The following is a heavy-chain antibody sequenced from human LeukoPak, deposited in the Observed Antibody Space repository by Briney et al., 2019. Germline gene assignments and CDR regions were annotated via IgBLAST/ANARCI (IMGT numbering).Heavy chain of an antibody. J-gene: IGHJ2*01. CDR2: IYYSGST. CDR1: GGSISSYY. Sequence: SETLSLTCTVSGGSISSYYWSWIRQPPGKGLELIGYIYYSGSTNYNPSLKSRVTISVDTSTNQFSLKLSSVTAADTAVYYCARGVLVYDLNWYFDLWGRGTLVTVSS. D-gene: IGHD3-3*01. CDR3: ARGVLVYDLNWYFDL. V-gene: IGHV4-59*01.